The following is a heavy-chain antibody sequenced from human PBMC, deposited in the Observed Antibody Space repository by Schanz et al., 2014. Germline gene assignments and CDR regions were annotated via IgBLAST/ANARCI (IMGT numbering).Heavy chain of an antibody. Sequence: EVQLAESGGGLVQPGGSLRLSCAASGFTFSGFWMTWVRQAPGKGLEWVSYISSSSSTRYYADSVKGRFTISRDNAKNTLYLQMNSLRAEDTAVYYCARKMKLGVYGGKGHDSLDIWGQGTMVTVSS. CDR2: ISSSSSTR. V-gene: IGHV3-48*01. CDR1: GFTFSGFW. D-gene: IGHD4-17*01. CDR3: ARKMKLGVYGGKGHDSLDI. J-gene: IGHJ3*02.